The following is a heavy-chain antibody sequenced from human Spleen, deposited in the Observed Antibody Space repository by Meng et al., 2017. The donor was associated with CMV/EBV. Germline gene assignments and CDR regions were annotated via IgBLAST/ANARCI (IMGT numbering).Heavy chain of an antibody. Sequence: VSGGSVSSGSYYWSWIRQPPGKGLEWIGYIYYSGSTNYNPSLKSRVTISVDTSKNQFSLKLSSVTAADTAVYYCARVMTTSGGGFDPWGQGTLAPSPQ. CDR2: IYYSGST. J-gene: IGHJ5*02. D-gene: IGHD5-24*01. CDR1: GGSVSSGSYY. CDR3: ARVMTTSGGGFDP. V-gene: IGHV4-61*01.